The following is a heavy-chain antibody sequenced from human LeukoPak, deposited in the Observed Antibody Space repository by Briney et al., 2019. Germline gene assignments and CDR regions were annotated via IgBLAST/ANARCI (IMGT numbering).Heavy chain of an antibody. CDR3: ARDQRAHYGGNSELHY. Sequence: VASVKVSCEASGYTFTSYYMHWVRQAPGQGLEWMGIINPSGGSTSYAQKFQGRVTMTRDTSTSTVYMELSSLRSEDTAVYYCARDQRAHYGGNSELHYWGQGTLVTVSS. CDR2: INPSGGST. J-gene: IGHJ4*02. CDR1: GYTFTSYY. D-gene: IGHD4-23*01. V-gene: IGHV1-46*01.